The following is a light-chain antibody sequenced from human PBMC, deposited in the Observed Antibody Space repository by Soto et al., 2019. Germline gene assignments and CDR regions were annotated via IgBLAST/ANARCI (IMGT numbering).Light chain of an antibody. CDR2: EVS. CDR1: SSDVGAYNF. J-gene: IGLJ1*01. V-gene: IGLV2-14*01. CDR3: ASLTTTSFG. Sequence: SALTQPASVSGSPGQSITISCTGTSSDVGAYNFVSWYQHHPDKAPKLMISEVSNRPSGVSDRFSGSKSGNTASLTISGLQAENEADYYCASLTTTSFGFGTGTKVTVL.